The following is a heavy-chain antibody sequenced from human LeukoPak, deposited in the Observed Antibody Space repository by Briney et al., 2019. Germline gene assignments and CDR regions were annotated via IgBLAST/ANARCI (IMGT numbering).Heavy chain of an antibody. CDR3: ARGGVGATDY. V-gene: IGHV1-2*02. Sequence: ASVKVSCKASGYTFTGYYMHWVRQAPGQGLEWMGWINPNSGGTNYAQKFQGRVTMTRDMSTSTVYMELSSLRSEDTAVYYCARGGVGATDYWGQGTLVTVSS. CDR1: GYTFTGYY. D-gene: IGHD1-26*01. CDR2: INPNSGGT. J-gene: IGHJ4*02.